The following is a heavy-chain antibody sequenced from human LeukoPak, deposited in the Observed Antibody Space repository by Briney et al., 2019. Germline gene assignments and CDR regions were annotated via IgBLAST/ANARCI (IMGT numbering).Heavy chain of an antibody. Sequence: GGSLRLSCEVSGFTFSSYWMNWVRQAPGKGLEWVANIKQDGSDKYYVDSVKGRFTISRDNAKNSLYLQMNSLRAEDTAVYYCAIIPRAAAGPSARSPFHYWGQGTLVTVSS. CDR1: GFTFSSYW. J-gene: IGHJ4*02. V-gene: IGHV3-7*01. D-gene: IGHD6-13*01. CDR3: AIIPRAAAGPSARSPFHY. CDR2: IKQDGSDK.